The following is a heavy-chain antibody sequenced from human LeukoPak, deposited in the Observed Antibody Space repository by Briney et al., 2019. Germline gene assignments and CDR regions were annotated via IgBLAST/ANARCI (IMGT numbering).Heavy chain of an antibody. D-gene: IGHD5-12*01. CDR3: ARDPSDSGYDSDYFDY. CDR2: INPNSGGT. J-gene: IGHJ4*02. V-gene: IGHV1-2*02. Sequence: ASVRVSCKASGYTFTGYYIHWVRQAPGQGLEWMGWINPNSGGTNYAQKFQGRVTMTRDTSISTAYMELSRLRSDDTAVYYCARDPSDSGYDSDYFDYWGQGTLVTVSS. CDR1: GYTFTGYY.